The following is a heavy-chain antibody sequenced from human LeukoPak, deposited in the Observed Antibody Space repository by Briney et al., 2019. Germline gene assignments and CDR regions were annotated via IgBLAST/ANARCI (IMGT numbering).Heavy chain of an antibody. CDR1: GYTFSIYG. CDR3: ARGPLAYSSGWEFDY. CDR2: ISGYNGNT. V-gene: IGHV1-18*01. J-gene: IGHJ4*02. Sequence: ASVKVSCKASGYTFSIYGITWVRQAPGQGLEWMGWISGYNGNTNYEKKLQGRVTMTTDTSTSTAYMELRSLRSDDTAVYYCARGPLAYSSGWEFDYWGQGTLVTVSS. D-gene: IGHD6-19*01.